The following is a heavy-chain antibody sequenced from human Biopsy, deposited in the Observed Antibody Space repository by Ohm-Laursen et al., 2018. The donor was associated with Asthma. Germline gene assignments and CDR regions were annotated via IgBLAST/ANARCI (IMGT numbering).Heavy chain of an antibody. CDR2: IIPIFGPT. CDR1: GGTFSSNS. Sequence: SVTVSCQASGGTFSSNSINWVRQAPGQGLEWMGRIIPIFGPTNYAQKFQGRVTISADDSTSTAYMELSSLSSEDTALYYCARGPEYVRSSGALDYWGQGTLVTVSS. D-gene: IGHD2-2*01. J-gene: IGHJ4*02. CDR3: ARGPEYVRSSGALDY. V-gene: IGHV1-69*13.